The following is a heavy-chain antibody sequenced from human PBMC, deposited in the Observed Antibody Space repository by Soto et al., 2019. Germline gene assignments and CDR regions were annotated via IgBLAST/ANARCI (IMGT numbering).Heavy chain of an antibody. Sequence: EVQLLESGGGLVQPGGFLRLSCAASGFTFSTYSMAWVRQAPGKGPEWVSGLSGGGINTFYADSVKGRFTISVDNSKNTVDLQMNSLRVEDTAVYYCAKWSGYGDEWGQGTLVTVSS. J-gene: IGHJ4*02. CDR2: LSGGGINT. D-gene: IGHD5-12*01. CDR1: GFTFSTYS. CDR3: AKWSGYGDE. V-gene: IGHV3-23*01.